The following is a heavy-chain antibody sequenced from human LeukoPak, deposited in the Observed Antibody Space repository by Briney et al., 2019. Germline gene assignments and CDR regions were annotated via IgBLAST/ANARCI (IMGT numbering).Heavy chain of an antibody. V-gene: IGHV3-53*01. CDR1: GLTFSSFG. CDR2: IYSGGST. D-gene: IGHD3-10*01. Sequence: GGSLRLSCAAYGLTFSSFGMSWVRQAPGKGLEWVSVIYSGGSTYYADSVKGRFTISRDNSKNTLYLQMNSLRAEDTAVYYCAGALWFGNFDYWGQGTLVTVSS. J-gene: IGHJ4*02. CDR3: AGALWFGNFDY.